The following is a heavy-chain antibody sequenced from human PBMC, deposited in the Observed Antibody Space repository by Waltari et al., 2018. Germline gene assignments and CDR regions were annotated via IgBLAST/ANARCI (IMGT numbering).Heavy chain of an antibody. V-gene: IGHV4-4*07. J-gene: IGHJ3*02. CDR1: GGSISSYY. D-gene: IGHD6-19*01. CDR2: IYTSGST. CDR3: ARERPGWYSKTYAFDI. Sequence: QVQLQEAGPGLVKPSETLSLTCNVSGGSISSYYWSWIRQPAGKGLEWIGRIYTSGSTNYPPSLKSRVTMSVATSKNQFSLKLSSVTAADTAVYYCARERPGWYSKTYAFDIWGQGTMVIVSS.